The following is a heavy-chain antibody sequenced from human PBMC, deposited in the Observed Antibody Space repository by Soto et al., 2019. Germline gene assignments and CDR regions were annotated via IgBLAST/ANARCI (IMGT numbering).Heavy chain of an antibody. V-gene: IGHV1-69*08. J-gene: IGHJ6*02. CDR2: IIPILGIA. D-gene: IGHD3-22*01. Sequence: QVQLVQSGAEVKKPGSSVKVSCKASGGTFSSYTISWVRQAPGQGLEWMGRIIPILGIANYAQKFQGRVTITADKSTSTAYMELSSLRSEDTAVYYCVREGAGYYDSSLRPTNYYYGMDVWGQGTTVTVSS. CDR1: GGTFSSYT. CDR3: VREGAGYYDSSLRPTNYYYGMDV.